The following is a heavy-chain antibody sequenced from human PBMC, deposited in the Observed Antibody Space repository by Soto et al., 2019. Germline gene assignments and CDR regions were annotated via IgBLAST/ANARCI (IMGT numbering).Heavy chain of an antibody. D-gene: IGHD3-16*01. J-gene: IGHJ6*02. CDR1: GCAFSSYA. V-gene: IGHV3-23*01. CDR3: ARELTFNYYYYYGMDV. Sequence: GGSLRLSCGASGCAFSSYAMSWVRQNTGKGLEWVSAISGSGGSTYYADSVKGRFTISRDNSKNTLYLQMNSLRAEDTAVYYCARELTFNYYYYYGMDVWGQGTTVTVSS. CDR2: ISGSGGST.